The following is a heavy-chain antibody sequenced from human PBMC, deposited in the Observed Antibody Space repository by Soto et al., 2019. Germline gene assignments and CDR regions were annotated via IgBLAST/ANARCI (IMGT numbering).Heavy chain of an antibody. V-gene: IGHV3-30*18. CDR3: AKDRGCSSTSCYTLGYYGMDV. Sequence: HPGGSLRLSCAASGFTFSSYGMHWVRQAPGKGLEWVAVISYDGSNKYYADSVKGRFTISRDNSKNTLYLQMNSLRAEDTAVYYCAKDRGCSSTSCYTLGYYGMDVWGQGTTVTVSS. D-gene: IGHD2-2*02. CDR2: ISYDGSNK. CDR1: GFTFSSYG. J-gene: IGHJ6*02.